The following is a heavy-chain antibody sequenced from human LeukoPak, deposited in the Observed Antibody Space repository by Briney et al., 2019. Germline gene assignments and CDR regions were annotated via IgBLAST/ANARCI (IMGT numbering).Heavy chain of an antibody. J-gene: IGHJ3*02. CDR1: SGSISYYY. D-gene: IGHD2-21*02. Sequence: PSETLSLTCTVSSGSISYYYWSWIRQPPGKGLEWIGYVYYSGSTSYNPSLKSRVTISLDTSKHQFSLKLNSVTAADTAVYYCARHAYCGGDCFGGAFEIWGQGTMVTVSS. V-gene: IGHV4-59*08. CDR3: ARHAYCGGDCFGGAFEI. CDR2: VYYSGST.